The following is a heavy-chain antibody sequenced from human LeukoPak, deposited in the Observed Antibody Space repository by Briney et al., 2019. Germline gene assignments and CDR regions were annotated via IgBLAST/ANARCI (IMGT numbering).Heavy chain of an antibody. CDR1: GFTFSSYG. CDR3: AKGSYYDILTGYYPPEKDFDY. CDR2: IRYDGSNK. D-gene: IGHD3-9*01. J-gene: IGHJ4*02. V-gene: IGHV3-30*02. Sequence: PGGSLRLSCAASGFTFSSYGMHWVRQAPGKGLEWVAFIRYDGSNKYYADSVKGRFTISRDNSKNTLYLQMNSRRAEDTAVYYCAKGSYYDILTGYYPPEKDFDYWGQGTLVTVSS.